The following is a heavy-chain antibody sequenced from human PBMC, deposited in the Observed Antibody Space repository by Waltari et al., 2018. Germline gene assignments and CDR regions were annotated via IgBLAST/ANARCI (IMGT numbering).Heavy chain of an antibody. J-gene: IGHJ3*02. Sequence: EVQLVESGGGLVQPGGSLRLSCAASGFTFSSYWMSWVRQAPGKGLEWVANIKQDGSEKYYVDSVKGRFTISRDNAKNSLYLQMNSLRAEDTAVHYCARDNGHHDYVWGSYREDNDAFDIWGQGTMVTVSS. CDR3: ARDNGHHDYVWGSYREDNDAFDI. D-gene: IGHD3-16*02. CDR1: GFTFSSYW. CDR2: IKQDGSEK. V-gene: IGHV3-7*01.